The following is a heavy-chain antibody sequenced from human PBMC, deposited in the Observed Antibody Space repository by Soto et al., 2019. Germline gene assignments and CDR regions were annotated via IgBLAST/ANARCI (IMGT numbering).Heavy chain of an antibody. CDR1: GFSLSTTGVG. CDR3: ARESRRFFDC. Sequence: QITLKESGPTLVNPTQTLTLTCTFSGFSLSTTGVGVGWIRQPPGKALEWLAIIYWDDDKRYSPSLKSRLTITKDTSNNQVVLTMTNMDPVDTATSYCARESRRFFDCWGQGTLVTVSS. J-gene: IGHJ4*02. D-gene: IGHD2-2*01. V-gene: IGHV2-5*02. CDR2: IYWDDDK.